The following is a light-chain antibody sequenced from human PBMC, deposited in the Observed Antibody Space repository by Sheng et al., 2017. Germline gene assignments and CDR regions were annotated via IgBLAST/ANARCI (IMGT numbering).Light chain of an antibody. J-gene: IGKJ4*01. CDR2: DAS. CDR3: QQYDTSPLT. CDR1: QSVRSF. V-gene: IGKV3-11*01. Sequence: EIVLTQSPATLSLSPGERATLSCRASQSVRSFLAWYQQKAGQAPRLLIYDASNRATDTPARFSGSGSGTDFTLTISRLEPEDFAVYYCQQYDTSPLTFGGGTKVEIK.